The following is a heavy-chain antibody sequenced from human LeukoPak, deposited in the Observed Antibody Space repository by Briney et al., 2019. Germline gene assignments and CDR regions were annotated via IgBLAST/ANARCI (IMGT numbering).Heavy chain of an antibody. V-gene: IGHV3-21*01. CDR3: ASPSGYSYGYSYYY. Sequence: PGGSLRFSCAASGFSFSLYTMRWVRQAPGKGLEWVSSISSSSSQTYYADSVKGRFTVSRDNANNALYLQMNSLRAEDTAVYYCASPSGYSYGYSYYYWGQGTLVTVSS. D-gene: IGHD5-18*01. J-gene: IGHJ4*02. CDR2: ISSSSSQT. CDR1: GFSFSLYT.